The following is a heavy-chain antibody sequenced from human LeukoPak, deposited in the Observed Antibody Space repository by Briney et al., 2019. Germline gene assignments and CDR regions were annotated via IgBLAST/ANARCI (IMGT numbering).Heavy chain of an antibody. CDR1: GFTFSRCA. V-gene: IGHV3-64D*06. J-gene: IGHJ4*02. CDR3: AKRDGSGSYDY. D-gene: IGHD3-10*01. CDR2: INNNGGST. Sequence: GGSLRLSCSASGFTFSRCAMHWVRQAPGKGLEYVSAINNNGGSTYYADSVKGRFTISRDNSKNTLYLQMSSLRAEDTAVYYCAKRDGSGSYDYWGQGTLVTVSS.